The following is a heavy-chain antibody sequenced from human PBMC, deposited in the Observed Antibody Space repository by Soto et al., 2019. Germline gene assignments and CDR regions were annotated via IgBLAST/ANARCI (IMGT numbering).Heavy chain of an antibody. CDR1: GFTFSIYA. J-gene: IGHJ4*02. CDR3: VKGEYYYDSSGYYPFDY. Sequence: GGSLRLSCSASGFTFSIYAMHWVRQAPGKGLEYVSSISTNGGSTHYADCVKGRFTISRDNSKNTQYLQMSSLRADDTAVYYCVKGEYYYDSSGYYPFDYWGQGT. CDR2: ISTNGGST. V-gene: IGHV3-64D*06. D-gene: IGHD3-22*01.